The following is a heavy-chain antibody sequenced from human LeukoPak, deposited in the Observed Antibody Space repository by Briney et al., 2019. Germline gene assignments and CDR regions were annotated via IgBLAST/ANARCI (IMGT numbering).Heavy chain of an antibody. CDR2: MNPNSGNT. CDR1: GYTFTSYD. V-gene: IGHV1-8*01. Sequence: ASVKVSCRASGYTFTSYDINWVRPATRQGLEWMGWMNPNSGNTGSAQKFQGRVSMTRNTSISTAYMELSSLRSEDTAVYYCAKGGVGVTPEFDYWGQGTLVTVSS. D-gene: IGHD1-26*01. J-gene: IGHJ4*02. CDR3: AKGGVGVTPEFDY.